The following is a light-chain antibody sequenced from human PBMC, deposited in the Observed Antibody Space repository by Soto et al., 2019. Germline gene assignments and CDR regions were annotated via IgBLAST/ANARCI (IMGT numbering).Light chain of an antibody. CDR1: QGIRND. J-gene: IGKJ4*01. CDR3: LQDYDYPLT. V-gene: IGKV1-6*01. Sequence: AIQMTQSPSSLSASVGDRVTITCRASQGIRNDLGWYQQKPGKAPKLLIYAASTLQSGVPSRFSGSGSGADFTLTIGSLQPEDFATYYCLQDYDYPLTFGGGTKVEIK. CDR2: AAS.